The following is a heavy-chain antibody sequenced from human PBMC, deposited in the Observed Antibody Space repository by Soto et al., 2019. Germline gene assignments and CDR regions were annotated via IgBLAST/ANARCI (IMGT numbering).Heavy chain of an antibody. D-gene: IGHD3-10*01. CDR2: IWYDGSNK. V-gene: IGHV3-33*01. CDR3: ARALGGTMVNYGMDA. J-gene: IGHJ6*02. CDR1: GFPFSSYG. Sequence: PGESLSLSCAASGFPFSSYGMHWVRQAPGKGMEWVAVIWYDGSNKYYADSVKGRFTISRDNSKNTLYLQMNSLRAEDTAVYYCARALGGTMVNYGMDAWGQGTMVTV.